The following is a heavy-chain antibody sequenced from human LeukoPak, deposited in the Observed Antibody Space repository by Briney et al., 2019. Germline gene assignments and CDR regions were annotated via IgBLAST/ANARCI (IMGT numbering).Heavy chain of an antibody. CDR2: IWYDGSNK. CDR1: WFNLSTYV. V-gene: IGHV3-33*01. J-gene: IGHJ4*02. Sequence: TAGSLRLSFAASWFNLSTYVMHRGRQAPVTGLAWGAVIWYDGSNKYYADSVKGRFTISRDNSKNTLYLQMNSLRAEDTAVYYCARDTYDDYVPLDYWGQGTLVTVSS. D-gene: IGHD4-17*01. CDR3: ARDTYDDYVPLDY.